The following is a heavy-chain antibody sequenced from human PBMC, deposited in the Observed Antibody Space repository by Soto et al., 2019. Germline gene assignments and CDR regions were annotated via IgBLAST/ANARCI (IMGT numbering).Heavy chain of an antibody. CDR2: IYTSGST. Sequence: SETLSLTCTVSGGSISSYYWSWIRQPAGKGLEWIGRIYTSGSTNYNPSLRSRVTMSVDTSKNQFSLKLSSVTAADTAVYYCARDRDGYNLGAFDIWGQGTMVTVSS. V-gene: IGHV4-4*07. D-gene: IGHD5-12*01. CDR1: GGSISSYY. CDR3: ARDRDGYNLGAFDI. J-gene: IGHJ3*02.